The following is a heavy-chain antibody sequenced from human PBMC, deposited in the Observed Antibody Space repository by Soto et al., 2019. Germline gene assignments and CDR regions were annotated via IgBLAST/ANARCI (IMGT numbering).Heavy chain of an antibody. CDR2: ISYDGSNK. D-gene: IGHD2-15*01. CDR3: ARDLGDNLVVAAKVQEVDYYYYGMDV. J-gene: IGHJ6*02. V-gene: IGHV3-30-3*01. Sequence: QVQLVESGGGVVQPGRSLRLSCAASGFTFSSYAMHWIRQAPGKGLEWGAVISYDGSNKYYAASVEGRFPISKDNSTNTLYLQMNSLRAEDTAVYYCARDLGDNLVVAAKVQEVDYYYYGMDVWGQGTTVIVSS. CDR1: GFTFSSYA.